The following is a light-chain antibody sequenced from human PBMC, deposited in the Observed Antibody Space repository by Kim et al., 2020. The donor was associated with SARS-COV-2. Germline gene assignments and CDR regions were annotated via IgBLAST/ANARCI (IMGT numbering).Light chain of an antibody. Sequence: LTQPASVSGSPGQSITISCTGTSSDVGGYNYVSWYQQHPGKAPKLMIYDVSKRPSGVSNRFSGSKSGNTASLTISGLQADDEADYYCSSYTSSSTWVFGGGTQLTVL. V-gene: IGLV2-14*01. CDR3: SSYTSSSTWV. CDR2: DVS. CDR1: SSDVGGYNY. J-gene: IGLJ3*02.